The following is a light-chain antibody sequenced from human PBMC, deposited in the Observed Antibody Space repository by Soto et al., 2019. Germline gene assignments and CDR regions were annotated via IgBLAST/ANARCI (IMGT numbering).Light chain of an antibody. V-gene: IGLV2-14*01. Sequence: QSALTQPASVSGSPGQSITISCTGTSSDVGGYNFVSWYQHHLGKAPKLIIYEVSNRPSGVSNRFSASKSGNTASLTISGLQAEDEADYYCSSYTNSSTLVGFGGGTKLT. CDR3: SSYTNSSTLVG. CDR1: SSDVGGYNF. J-gene: IGLJ2*01. CDR2: EVS.